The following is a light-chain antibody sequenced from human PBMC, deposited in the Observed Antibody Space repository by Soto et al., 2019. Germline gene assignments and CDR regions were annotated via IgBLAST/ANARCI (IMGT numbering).Light chain of an antibody. J-gene: IGKJ1*01. CDR2: KAS. CDR1: QTISSW. V-gene: IGKV1-5*03. Sequence: SQMPQPPSSLSESVGDIVTVTCRAIQTISSWLAWYQHKPGKARKLLIYKASTLKSGVPSRFSGSGSVTEFTLTISSLQPDDFATYYCQQYNSYSEAFGQGTKVDIK. CDR3: QQYNSYSEA.